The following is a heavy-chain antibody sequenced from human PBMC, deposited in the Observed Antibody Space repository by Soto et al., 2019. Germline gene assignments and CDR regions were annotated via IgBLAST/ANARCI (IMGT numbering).Heavy chain of an antibody. CDR1: GFTFSSYG. V-gene: IGHV3-33*01. CDR3: ARGWELLYYYYGMDV. D-gene: IGHD1-26*01. Sequence: QVQLVESGGGVVQPGRSLRLSCAASGFTFSSYGMHWVRQAPGKGLEWVAVIWYDGGNKYYADSVKGRFTISRDNSKNTLYLQMNSLRAEDTAVYYCARGWELLYYYYGMDVWGQGTTVTVSS. CDR2: IWYDGGNK. J-gene: IGHJ6*02.